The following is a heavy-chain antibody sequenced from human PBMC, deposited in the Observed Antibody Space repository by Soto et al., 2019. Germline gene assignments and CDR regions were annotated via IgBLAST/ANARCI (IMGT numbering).Heavy chain of an antibody. Sequence: SETLSLTCAVYGGSFSGYYWSWIRQPPGKGLEWIGEINHSGSTNYNPSLKSRVTISVDTSKNQFSLKLSSVTAADTAVYYCGRGRDYGSSYGRDVGGQGTTVTVSS. CDR1: GGSFSGYY. V-gene: IGHV4-34*01. J-gene: IGHJ6*02. CDR2: INHSGST. CDR3: GRGRDYGSSYGRDV. D-gene: IGHD3-10*01.